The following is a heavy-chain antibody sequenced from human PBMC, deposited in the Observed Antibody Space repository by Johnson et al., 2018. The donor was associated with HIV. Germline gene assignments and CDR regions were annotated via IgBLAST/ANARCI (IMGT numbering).Heavy chain of an antibody. D-gene: IGHD5-18*01. CDR1: GFTFDDYA. CDR2: ISWNSGSI. Sequence: VQLVESGGGLVQPGGSLRLSCAASGFTFDDYAMHWVRQAPGKGLEWVSGISWNSGSIGYADSVKGRFTISRDNAKNSLYLQMNSLRAEDTALYYCAKGCGSAMVPFAFDIWGQGTMVTVSS. CDR3: AKGCGSAMVPFAFDI. J-gene: IGHJ3*02. V-gene: IGHV3-9*01.